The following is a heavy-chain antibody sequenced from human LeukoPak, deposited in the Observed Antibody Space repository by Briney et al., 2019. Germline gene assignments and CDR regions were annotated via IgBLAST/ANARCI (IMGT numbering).Heavy chain of an antibody. CDR2: ISYDGSNK. Sequence: PGGSLRLSCAASGFTFSSYGMHWVRQAPGKGLEWVAVISYDGSNKYYADSVKGRFTISRDNSKNTLYLQMNSLRAEDTAVYYCAWGPKYYDFWSGYSPLSYWGQGTLDTVSS. V-gene: IGHV3-30*03. CDR1: GFTFSSYG. D-gene: IGHD3-3*01. CDR3: AWGPKYYDFWSGYSPLSY. J-gene: IGHJ4*02.